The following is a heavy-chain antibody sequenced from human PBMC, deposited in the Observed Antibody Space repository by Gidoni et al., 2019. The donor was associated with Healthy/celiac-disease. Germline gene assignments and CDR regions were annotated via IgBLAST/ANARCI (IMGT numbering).Heavy chain of an antibody. V-gene: IGHV3-33*01. J-gene: IGHJ6*02. CDR3: AREVAGHIAAAGISGMDV. D-gene: IGHD6-13*01. Sequence: QVQLVESGGGVVQPGRSLRLSCAAPGFTFSSHGMHWVRQAPGKGLEWVAVIWYDGSNKYYADSVKGRFTISRDNSKNTLYLQMNSLRAEDTAVYYCAREVAGHIAAAGISGMDVWGQGTTVTVSS. CDR1: GFTFSSHG. CDR2: IWYDGSNK.